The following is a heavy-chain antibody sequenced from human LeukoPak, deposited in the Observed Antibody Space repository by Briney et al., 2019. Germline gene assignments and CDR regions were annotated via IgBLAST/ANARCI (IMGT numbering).Heavy chain of an antibody. Sequence: GGSLRLSCAPSGFTFSSYAMSWVRQAPGKGLEWVSAISSNGGSTYYANSVKGRFTISRDNSKHTLYLQMGSLRAEDMAVYYCAGGGIGWLRSAVFDYWVQGTLVTVSS. D-gene: IGHD5-12*01. CDR1: GFTFSSYA. CDR2: ISSNGGST. V-gene: IGHV3-64*01. J-gene: IGHJ4*02. CDR3: AGGGIGWLRSAVFDY.